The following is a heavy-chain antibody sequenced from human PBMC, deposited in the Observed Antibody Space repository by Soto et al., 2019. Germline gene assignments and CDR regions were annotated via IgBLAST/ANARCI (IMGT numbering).Heavy chain of an antibody. Sequence: PXESLTLSCAASGSTFDDYTKHWVRQTPGKGLEWVSLISWDGDSAYYADSVRGRFTISRDNSKNSLFLQMNNVRAEDAALYFCEKGKRGNSPELDFWGQGTLVTVSS. CDR1: GSTFDDYT. CDR3: EKGKRGNSPELDF. V-gene: IGHV3-43*01. CDR2: ISWDGDSA. J-gene: IGHJ4*02. D-gene: IGHD1-1*01.